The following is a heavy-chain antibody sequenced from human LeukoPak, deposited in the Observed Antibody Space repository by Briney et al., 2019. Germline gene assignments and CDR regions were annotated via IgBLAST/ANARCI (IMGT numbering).Heavy chain of an antibody. CDR2: IYYSGST. J-gene: IGHJ3*02. CDR1: GGSISSYY. D-gene: IGHD6-19*01. CDR3: ARWRRPDSSGWYGAFDI. Sequence: SETLSLTCTVSGGSISSYYWSWIRQPPGKGLEWIGYIYYSGSTNYNPSLKSRVTISIDTSKNQFSLRLSSVTAADTAVYYCARWRRPDSSGWYGAFDIWGQGTMVTVSS. V-gene: IGHV4-59*08.